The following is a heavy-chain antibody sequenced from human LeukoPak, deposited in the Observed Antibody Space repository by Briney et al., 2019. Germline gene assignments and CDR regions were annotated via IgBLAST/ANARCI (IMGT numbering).Heavy chain of an antibody. CDR2: IYTSGST. V-gene: IGHV4-61*02. CDR1: GGSISSGNYY. Sequence: SETLSLTCTVSGGSISSGNYYWSWIRQPAGKGLEWIGRIYTSGSTNYNPSLMSRVTISLDTSKNQFSLKLSSVTAADTALYHCAREFCSSASCPFDFWGQGTLVTVSS. D-gene: IGHD2-2*01. CDR3: AREFCSSASCPFDF. J-gene: IGHJ4*02.